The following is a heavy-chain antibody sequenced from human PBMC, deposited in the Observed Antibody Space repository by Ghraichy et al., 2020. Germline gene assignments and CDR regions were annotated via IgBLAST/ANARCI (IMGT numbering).Heavy chain of an antibody. CDR1: GYTFTSYG. CDR2: ISAYNGNT. D-gene: IGHD2-2*01. Sequence: ASVKVSCKASGYTFTSYGISWVRQAPGQGLEWMGWISAYNGNTNYAQKLQGRVTMTTDTSTSTAYMELRSLRSDDTAVYYCARDFLGTYQLLGHTSDSGMDVWGQGTTVTVSS. V-gene: IGHV1-18*04. CDR3: ARDFLGTYQLLGHTSDSGMDV. J-gene: IGHJ6*02.